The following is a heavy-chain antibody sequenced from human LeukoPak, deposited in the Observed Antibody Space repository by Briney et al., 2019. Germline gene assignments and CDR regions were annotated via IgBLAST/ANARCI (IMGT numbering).Heavy chain of an antibody. CDR3: TTEYYDFWSGYPDYYYVMDV. V-gene: IGHV3-15*01. CDR2: IKSKTDGGIT. Sequence: PGGSLSLSCAASGFTFSNAWMSWVRQAPGKGLEWVGRIKSKTDGGITDYAAPVKGRFTISRDDSKNTLYLQMNSLKTEDTAVYYCTTEYYDFWSGYPDYYYVMDVWGQGTTVTVSS. D-gene: IGHD3-3*01. J-gene: IGHJ6*02. CDR1: GFTFSNAW.